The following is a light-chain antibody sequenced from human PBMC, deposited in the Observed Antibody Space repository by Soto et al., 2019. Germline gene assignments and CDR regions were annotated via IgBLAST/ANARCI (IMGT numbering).Light chain of an antibody. Sequence: IQMTQSPSALSASIGDMVAMTWRASQSISIWLAWYQQKPGKAPKLLIYDASSLESGVPSRFSGSGSGTEFTLTISSLQPDDFATYYCQQYNSSPLTFGGGTKVDIK. J-gene: IGKJ4*01. CDR3: QQYNSSPLT. CDR1: QSISIW. CDR2: DAS. V-gene: IGKV1-5*01.